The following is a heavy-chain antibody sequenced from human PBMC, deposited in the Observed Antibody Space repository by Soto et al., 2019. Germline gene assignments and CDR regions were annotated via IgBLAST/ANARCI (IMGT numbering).Heavy chain of an antibody. J-gene: IGHJ4*02. CDR1: GFTFSSYS. V-gene: IGHV3-21*01. CDR2: ISSSSSYI. Sequence: GGSLRLSCAASGFTFSSYSMNWVRQAPGKGLEWVSSISSSSSYIYYADSVKGRFTISRDNAENSLYLQMNSLRAEDTAVYYCARDARTGYSGYDWGDYWGQGTLVTVSS. CDR3: ARDARTGYSGYDWGDY. D-gene: IGHD5-12*01.